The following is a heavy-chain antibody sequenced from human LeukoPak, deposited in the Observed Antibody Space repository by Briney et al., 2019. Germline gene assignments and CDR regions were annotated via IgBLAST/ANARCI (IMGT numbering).Heavy chain of an antibody. J-gene: IGHJ4*02. Sequence: GGSLRLSCAASGFTFSNYNMNWVRQAPGKGLEWVAVISYDGSSKNYGDSVKGRFTISRDNSKNTVYLQMNSLRVEDTALYYCARGIFTGGTYYGYWGQGTLVTVSS. CDR3: ARGIFTGGTYYGY. CDR1: GFTFSNYN. D-gene: IGHD1-26*01. V-gene: IGHV3-30-3*01. CDR2: ISYDGSSK.